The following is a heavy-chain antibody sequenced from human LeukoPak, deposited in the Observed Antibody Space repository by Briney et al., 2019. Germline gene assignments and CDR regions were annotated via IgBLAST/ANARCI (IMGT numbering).Heavy chain of an antibody. J-gene: IGHJ5*02. Sequence: PGGSLSLSCAASGFTFSNYAMTWVRQAPGKGLEWVSVISGSGDTTYYADSVKGRFAISRDNSRSTLYLQMNSLRAEDTAVYYCAKDYSVGGSGSYSWFDTWGQGTLVTVSS. CDR3: AKDYSVGGSGSYSWFDT. V-gene: IGHV3-23*01. CDR1: GFTFSNYA. CDR2: ISGSGDTT. D-gene: IGHD3-10*01.